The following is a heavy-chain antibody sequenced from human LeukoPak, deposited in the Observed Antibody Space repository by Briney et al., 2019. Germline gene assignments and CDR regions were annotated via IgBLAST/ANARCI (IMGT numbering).Heavy chain of an antibody. Sequence: PGGSLRLSCAASGFIFSDYNMNWVRQAPGKGLEGVSYITNGGSTIHHADSVKGRFTISRDNAKKTLYLRMNSLRAEDTAVYYCARSIGLTGGGVDVWGQGTTVTVSS. CDR3: ARSIGLTGGGVDV. V-gene: IGHV3-11*01. CDR1: GFIFSDYN. CDR2: ITNGGSTI. D-gene: IGHD3-9*01. J-gene: IGHJ6*02.